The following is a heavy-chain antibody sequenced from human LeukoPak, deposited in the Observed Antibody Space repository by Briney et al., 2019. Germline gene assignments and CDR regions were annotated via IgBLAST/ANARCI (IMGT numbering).Heavy chain of an antibody. V-gene: IGHV3-15*01. CDR1: GFAFSNAW. CDR2: IKSKTDGWTT. J-gene: IGHJ6*02. CDR3: TTETVVPAAICMDV. D-gene: IGHD2-2*02. Sequence: GGSLRLSCAASGFAFSNAWMSWVRQAPGKGLEWVGRIKSKTDGWTTDYAAPVKGRFTISRDDSKNTLYLQMNSLKTEDTAVYYCTTETVVPAAICMDVWGQGTTVTVSS.